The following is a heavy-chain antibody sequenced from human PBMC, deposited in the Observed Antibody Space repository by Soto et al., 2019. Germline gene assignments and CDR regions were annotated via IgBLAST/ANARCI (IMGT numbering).Heavy chain of an antibody. V-gene: IGHV3-48*01. CDR3: AKVFSPEGGNYFDY. Sequence: GRSLGLSCAASGFTFSSYSMNWVGQAPGKGLEWVSYISSSSSTIYYADSAKGRFTISRDNDKNTVFLEMNSLRAEDTAVYYCAKVFSPEGGNYFDYRGQGTLGTVSA. CDR1: GFTFSSYS. CDR2: ISSSSSTI. J-gene: IGHJ4*02.